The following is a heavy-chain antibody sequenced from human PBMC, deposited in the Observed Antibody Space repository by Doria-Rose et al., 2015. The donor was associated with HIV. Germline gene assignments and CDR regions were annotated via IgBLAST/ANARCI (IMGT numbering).Heavy chain of an antibody. CDR3: ARDLPIQNIAVVLASTRGGHWFDP. D-gene: IGHD2-15*01. J-gene: IGHJ5*02. Sequence: VQLQQWGAGLLKPSETLSLTCAVYGGSFSGYFWSWIRQSPGKGLEWIGEINHSGSTTYNPSLKSRVTISVDASKTQLSLQLNSVTAADTALYYCARDLPIQNIAVVLASTRGGHWFDPWGQGTLVTVSS. CDR2: INHSGST. V-gene: IGHV4-34*01. CDR1: GGSFSGYF.